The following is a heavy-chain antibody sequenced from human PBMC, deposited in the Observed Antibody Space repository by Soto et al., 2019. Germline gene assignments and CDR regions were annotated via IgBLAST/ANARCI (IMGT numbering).Heavy chain of an antibody. V-gene: IGHV1-69*02. J-gene: IGHJ1*01. CDR2: IITILGIA. CDR1: GGTFSSYT. Sequence: QVQLVQSGAEVKKPGSSVKVSCKASGGTFSSYTISWVRQAPGQGLEWMGRIITILGIANYAQKFQGRVTITADKSTSTAYMELSSLRSEDTAVYYCARSLVPPRAQWLVRPFQHWGQGTLVTVSS. D-gene: IGHD6-19*01. CDR3: ARSLVPPRAQWLVRPFQH.